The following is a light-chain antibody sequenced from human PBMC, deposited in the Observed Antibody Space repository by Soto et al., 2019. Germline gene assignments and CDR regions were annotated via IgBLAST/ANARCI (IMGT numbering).Light chain of an antibody. CDR1: SSDIGGYDF. CDR3: TSYASSSTHVV. CDR2: DVN. Sequence: QSALTQPASVSGSPGQSITLSCTGTSSDIGGYDFVSWYQRYPSKAPKLIIYDVNNRPSGVSNRFSGSKSGNTASLTISGLQAEDEADYYCTSYASSSTHVVFGGGTKLTVL. J-gene: IGLJ2*01. V-gene: IGLV2-14*01.